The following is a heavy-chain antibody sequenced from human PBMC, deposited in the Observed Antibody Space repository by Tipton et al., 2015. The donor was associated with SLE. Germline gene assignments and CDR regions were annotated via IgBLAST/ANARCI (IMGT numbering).Heavy chain of an antibody. CDR3: ARGRGTVVTIEY. V-gene: IGHV4-39*07. J-gene: IGHJ4*02. CDR2: LYAGGST. CDR1: GVSISTSRYY. Sequence: TLSLTCSVSGVSISTSRYYWGWIRQSPGQGLEWVGSLYAGGSTYFHPSLKSRVTISIDTSKNQFSLNLRSVTAADTAVYYCARGRGTVVTIEYWGQGTLVTVSS. D-gene: IGHD4-23*01.